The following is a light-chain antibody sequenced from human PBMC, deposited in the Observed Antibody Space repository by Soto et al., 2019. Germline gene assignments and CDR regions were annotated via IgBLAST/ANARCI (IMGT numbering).Light chain of an antibody. Sequence: QSVLTQPASVSGSPGQSITISCTGTSSDVGGYNYVSWYQHHPGKAPKLMIYDVGNRPSGVSNRFSGSKSGNTASLTISGLQAEDEADYYCSSYTISSTVVFGGGTKLTVL. V-gene: IGLV2-14*03. CDR3: SSYTISSTVV. J-gene: IGLJ2*01. CDR2: DVG. CDR1: SSDVGGYNY.